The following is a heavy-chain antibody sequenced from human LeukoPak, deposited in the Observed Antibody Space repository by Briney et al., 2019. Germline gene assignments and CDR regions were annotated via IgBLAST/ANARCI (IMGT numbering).Heavy chain of an antibody. V-gene: IGHV1-46*01. CDR3: ARCIRACRENIAFDY. CDR2: INPSGGST. CDR1: GYTFTSYY. D-gene: IGHD2-15*01. J-gene: IGHJ4*02. Sequence: GASVKVSCKASGYTFTSYYMHWVRQAPGQGLEWMGIINPSGGSTSYAQKFQGRVTVTRDTSTSTVYMELSSLRSEDTAVYYCARCIRACRENIAFDYWGQGTLVTVSS.